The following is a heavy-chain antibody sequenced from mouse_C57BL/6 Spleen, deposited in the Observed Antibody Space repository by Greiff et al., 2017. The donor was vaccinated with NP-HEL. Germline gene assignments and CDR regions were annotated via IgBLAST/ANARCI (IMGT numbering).Heavy chain of an antibody. J-gene: IGHJ2*01. CDR1: GFTFSDYG. V-gene: IGHV5-17*01. D-gene: IGHD1-1*01. CDR3: ARPATVVATSFDY. CDR2: ISRGSSTI. Sequence: EVHLVESGGGLVKPGGSLKLSCAASGFTFSDYGMHWVRQAPEKGLEWVAYISRGSSTIYYADTVKGRFTISRDNAKNTRFLEMTSLRSEDTAMYYCARPATVVATSFDYWGQGTTLTVSS.